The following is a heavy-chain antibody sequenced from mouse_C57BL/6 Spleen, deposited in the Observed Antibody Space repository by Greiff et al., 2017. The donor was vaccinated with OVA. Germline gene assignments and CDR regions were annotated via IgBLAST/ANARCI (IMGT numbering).Heavy chain of an antibody. D-gene: IGHD1-1*01. V-gene: IGHV1-54*01. CDR2: INPGSGGT. Sequence: QVQLKQSGAELVRPGTSVKVSCKASGYAFTNYLIEWVKQRPGQGLEWIGVINPGSGGTNYNEKFKGKSTLTADKSSSTAYMQLSSLTSEDSAVYFCARWGYYCSSLYFDVWGTGTTVTVSS. CDR3: ARWGYYCSSLYFDV. CDR1: GYAFTNYL. J-gene: IGHJ1*03.